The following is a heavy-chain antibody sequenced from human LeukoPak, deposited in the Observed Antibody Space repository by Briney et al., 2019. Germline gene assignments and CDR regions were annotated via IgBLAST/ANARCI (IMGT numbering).Heavy chain of an antibody. CDR2: IYGYNDKT. CDR1: GYTFTSHG. J-gene: IGHJ4*02. Sequence: ASVKVSCKASGYTFTSHGIGWVRQAPGQGLEWMGWIYGYNDKTTYAQNFQGRVTLTTDTSTTTAYMELKSLRSDDTAVYYCARVNNFNPFDYWGQGTLVTVSS. V-gene: IGHV1-18*01. D-gene: IGHD1-1*01. CDR3: ARVNNFNPFDY.